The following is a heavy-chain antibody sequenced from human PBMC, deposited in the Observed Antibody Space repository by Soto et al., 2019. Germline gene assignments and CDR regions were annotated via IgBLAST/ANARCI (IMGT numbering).Heavy chain of an antibody. J-gene: IGHJ5*02. CDR2: IYYSGST. V-gene: IGHV4-30-4*01. CDR3: ARSMLYLNWFDP. CDR1: GGSISSGDYY. Sequence: LSLTCTVSGGSISSGDYYWSWIRQPPGKGLEWIGYIYYSGSTYYNPSLKSRVTISVDTPKNQFSLKLSSVTAADTAVYYCARSMLYLNWFDPWGQGTLVTVSS. D-gene: IGHD2-8*01.